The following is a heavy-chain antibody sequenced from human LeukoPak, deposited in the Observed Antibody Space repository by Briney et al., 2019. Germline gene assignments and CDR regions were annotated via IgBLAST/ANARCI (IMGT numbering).Heavy chain of an antibody. CDR3: ASEFDSDDY. CDR2: ISGGGDTI. D-gene: IGHD3-9*01. J-gene: IGHJ4*02. CDR1: GFTFSAYS. V-gene: IGHV3-48*01. Sequence: GGSLRLSCAASGFTFSAYSMNWVRQAPGKGLEWVSFISGGGDTIYYADSVKGRFTISRDNAKNSLYLQMNSLRAEDTAVYYCASEFDSDDYWGQGTLVTVSS.